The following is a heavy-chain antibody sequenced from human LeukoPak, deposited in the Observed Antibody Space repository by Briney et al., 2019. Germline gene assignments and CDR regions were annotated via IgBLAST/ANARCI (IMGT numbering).Heavy chain of an antibody. D-gene: IGHD6-13*01. Sequence: ASVKVSCKVSGYTLTELSMHWVRQAPGKGLEWMGGFDPEDGETIYAQKFQGRVTMTEDTSTDTAYMELSSLRSEDTAVYYYATAPYIAAAASFDYWGQGTLVTVSS. CDR1: GYTLTELS. J-gene: IGHJ4*02. CDR3: ATAPYIAAAASFDY. V-gene: IGHV1-24*01. CDR2: FDPEDGET.